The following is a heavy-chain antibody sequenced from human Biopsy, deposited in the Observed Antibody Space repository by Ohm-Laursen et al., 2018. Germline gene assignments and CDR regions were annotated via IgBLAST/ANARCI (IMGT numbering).Heavy chain of an antibody. CDR3: ALQSVAQMKNFDY. CDR2: ISPKSGDT. D-gene: IGHD6-19*01. V-gene: IGHV1-2*02. Sequence: GSSVKVSCKASGFSFTGYYIHWVRQAPGQGLEWMGWISPKSGDTSYAHKFQGNITMTRDTSMSTAYMEMSRLRCDDTAVYYCALQSVAQMKNFDYWGQGTLVTVSS. CDR1: GFSFTGYY. J-gene: IGHJ4*02.